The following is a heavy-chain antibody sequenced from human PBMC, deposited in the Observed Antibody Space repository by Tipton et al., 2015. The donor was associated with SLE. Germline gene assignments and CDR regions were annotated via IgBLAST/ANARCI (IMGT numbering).Heavy chain of an antibody. CDR3: ARDPGVVGWVNDAFDI. J-gene: IGHJ3*02. CDR1: GGSISSGSYS. Sequence: TLSLTCTVSGGSISSGSYSWSWIRQPAGKGLEWIGRIYISGSTKYNPSLKSRVTISVDTSKNQFSLKLSSVTAADTAVYYCARDPGVVGWVNDAFDIWGQGTMVPVSS. D-gene: IGHD2-15*01. CDR2: IYISGST. V-gene: IGHV4-61*02.